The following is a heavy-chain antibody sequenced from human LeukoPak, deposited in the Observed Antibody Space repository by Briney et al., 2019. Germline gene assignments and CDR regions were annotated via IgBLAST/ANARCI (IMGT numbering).Heavy chain of an antibody. D-gene: IGHD5-12*01. J-gene: IGHJ4*02. CDR1: GFTFSGYA. CDR3: AKLAGPKRGYSGYEDY. Sequence: AGGSLRLSCAASGFTFSGYAMSWVRQAPGKGLEWVSAISGSGGSTYYADSVKGRFTISRDNSKNTLYLQMNSLRAEDTAVYYCAKLAGPKRGYSGYEDYWGQGTLVTVSS. V-gene: IGHV3-23*01. CDR2: ISGSGGST.